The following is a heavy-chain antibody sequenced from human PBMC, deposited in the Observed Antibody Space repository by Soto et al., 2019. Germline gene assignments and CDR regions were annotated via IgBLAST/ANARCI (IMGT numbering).Heavy chain of an antibody. D-gene: IGHD3-3*01. CDR2: ISGSGGST. CDR1: GFTLSFTNYA. J-gene: IGHJ4*02. V-gene: IGHV3-23*01. Sequence: PGGSLRLSCVASGFTLSFTNYAMSWVRQAPGKGLEWVSAISGSGGSTYYADSVKGRFTISRDNSKNTLYLQMNSLRAEDTAVYYCAKYPDYDFWSGYPYFDYWGQGTLVTVAS. CDR3: AKYPDYDFWSGYPYFDY.